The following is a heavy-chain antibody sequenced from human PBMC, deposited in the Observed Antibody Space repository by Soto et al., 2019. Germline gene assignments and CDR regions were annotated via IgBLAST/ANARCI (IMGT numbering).Heavy chain of an antibody. V-gene: IGHV5-51*01. Sequence: PGEALKISCKGSGYGFTTYWLGWVRQVPGKGLEWMGIIYPGDSDTRYSPSFQGQVTISADKSISAAYLQWSSLKASDTAMYFCARRRGLVGSFDYWGRGTLVTVSS. CDR3: ARRRGLVGSFDY. CDR1: GYGFTTYW. D-gene: IGHD3-9*01. J-gene: IGHJ4*02. CDR2: IYPGDSDT.